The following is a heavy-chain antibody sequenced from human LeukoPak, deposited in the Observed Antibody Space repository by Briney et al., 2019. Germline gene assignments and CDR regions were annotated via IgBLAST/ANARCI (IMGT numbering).Heavy chain of an antibody. CDR2: IYYSGST. CDR3: ARLHADTSLTPYYYYIYV. D-gene: IGHD5-18*01. V-gene: IGHV4-59*08. J-gene: IGHJ6*03. Sequence: SETLSLTCTVSGGSISNYWSWLRQPPGKGLEYIGYIYYSGSTNYNPSLKSRATISVDTSMNQYSLKLSSVTAADTAVYYCARLHADTSLTPYYYYIYVWGKGTTVTVSS. CDR1: GGSISNY.